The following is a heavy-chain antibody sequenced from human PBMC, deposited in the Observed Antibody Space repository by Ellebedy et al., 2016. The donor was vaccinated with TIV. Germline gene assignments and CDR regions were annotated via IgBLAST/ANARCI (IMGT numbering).Heavy chain of an antibody. Sequence: GESLKISCAASGFTFSTYWMSWVRQAPGKGLEWVAKIKQDGSEKHYVDSVKGRFTIFRDNAKNSLYLQMNSLRAEDTAVYYCTSPAVGHTTGCCRYYFDYWGLGTLVTVSS. J-gene: IGHJ4*02. V-gene: IGHV3-7*03. CDR1: GFTFSTYW. CDR2: IKQDGSEK. CDR3: TSPAVGHTTGCCRYYFDY. D-gene: IGHD2-15*01.